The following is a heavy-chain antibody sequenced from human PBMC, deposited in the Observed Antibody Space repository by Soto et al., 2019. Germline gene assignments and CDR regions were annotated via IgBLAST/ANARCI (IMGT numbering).Heavy chain of an antibody. CDR1: GFTFSSYW. CDR3: ARGGGPGCSSTSCYVRYYYYGMDV. V-gene: IGHV3-7*05. J-gene: IGHJ6*02. CDR2: IKQDGSEK. D-gene: IGHD2-2*01. Sequence: GGSPRLSCAASGFTFSSYWMSWVRQAPGKGLEWVANIKQDGSEKYYVDSVKGRFTISRDNAKNSLYLQMNSLRAEDTAVYYCARGGGPGCSSTSCYVRYYYYGMDVWGQGTTVTVSS.